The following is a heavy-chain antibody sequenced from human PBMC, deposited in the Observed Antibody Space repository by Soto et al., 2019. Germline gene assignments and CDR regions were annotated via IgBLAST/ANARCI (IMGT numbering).Heavy chain of an antibody. CDR2: INHSGST. CDR3: ARGLFPNSGYFDPAGPPGYWFDP. Sequence: SETLSLTCAVYGGSFSGYYWSWIRQPPGKGLEWIGEINHSGSTNYNPSLKSRVTISVDTSKNQFSLKLSSVTAADTAVYYCARGLFPNSGYFDPAGPPGYWFDPWGQGTLVTVSS. J-gene: IGHJ5*02. D-gene: IGHD5-12*01. CDR1: GGSFSGYY. V-gene: IGHV4-34*01.